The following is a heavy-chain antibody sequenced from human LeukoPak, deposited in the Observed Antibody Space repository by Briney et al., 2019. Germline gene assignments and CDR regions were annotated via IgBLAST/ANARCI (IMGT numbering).Heavy chain of an antibody. D-gene: IGHD3-22*01. CDR3: ARARTTYHSDGSGYYLDY. Sequence: GGSLRLSCAAPGFTFSGYDMHWVRQGTGKGLEWVSTIGSAGDTYSSGSVEGRFTISRENAKKSLYLLMNNLRAEDTAVYYCARARTTYHSDGSGYYLDYWGRGTLVTVSS. V-gene: IGHV3-13*01. J-gene: IGHJ4*02. CDR1: GFTFSGYD. CDR2: IGSAGDT.